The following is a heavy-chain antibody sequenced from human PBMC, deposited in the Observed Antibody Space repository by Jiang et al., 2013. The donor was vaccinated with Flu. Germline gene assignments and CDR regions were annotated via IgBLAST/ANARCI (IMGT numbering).Heavy chain of an antibody. CDR3: ARLGLLHWFDP. J-gene: IGHJ5*02. Sequence: GPGLVKPSETLSLTCTVSGGSISSYYWSWIRQPPGKGLEWIGYIYYSGSTNYNPSLKSRVTISVDTSKNQFSLKLSSVTAADTAVYYCARLGLLHWFDPWGQGTLVTVSS. CDR2: IYYSGST. CDR1: GGSISSYY. V-gene: IGHV4-59*08.